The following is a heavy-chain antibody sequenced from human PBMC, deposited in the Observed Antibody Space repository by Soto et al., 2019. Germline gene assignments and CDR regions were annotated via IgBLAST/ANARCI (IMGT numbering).Heavy chain of an antibody. CDR2: IYWDDDK. V-gene: IGHV2-5*02. J-gene: IGHJ4*02. CDR3: AHRVLRTVFGLVTTTAIYFDF. Sequence: QITLNESGPTLVKPTQTLTLTCTFSGFSLTTSGVVVGWIRQSPGKAPEWLALIYWDDDKPYSPSLKSRLTITKDTSKNQVVLTMANLDTADTATYYCAHRVLRTVFGLVTTTAIYFDFWGQGTPVAVSS. CDR1: GFSLTTSGVV. D-gene: IGHD3-3*01.